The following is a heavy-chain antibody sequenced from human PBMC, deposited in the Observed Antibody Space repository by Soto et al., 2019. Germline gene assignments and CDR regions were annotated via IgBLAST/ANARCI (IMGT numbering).Heavy chain of an antibody. CDR2: IYYSGST. V-gene: IGHV4-31*03. CDR3: ARGGTYYDFWSGYYGVWFDP. J-gene: IGHJ5*02. CDR1: GGSISSGGYY. Sequence: QVQLQESGPGLVKPSQTLSLTCTVSGGSISSGGYYWSWIRQHPGKGLEWIGYIYYSGSTYYNPSLKSRVTISVDPSKNQFSLKLSSVTAADTAVYYCARGGTYYDFWSGYYGVWFDPWGQGTLVTVSS. D-gene: IGHD3-3*01.